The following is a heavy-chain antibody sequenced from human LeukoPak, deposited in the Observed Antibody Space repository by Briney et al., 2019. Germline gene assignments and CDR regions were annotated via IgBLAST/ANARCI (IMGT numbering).Heavy chain of an antibody. CDR1: GFTFSSYA. CDR2: KSYDGSNK. V-gene: IGHV3-30*04. Sequence: GGSLRLSCAASGFTFSSYAMHWVRQAPGKGLEWVAVKSYDGSNKYYADSVKGRFTISRDNSKNTLYLQMNSLRAEDTAVYYCARDDDSSGYYLFDYWGQGTLVTVSS. J-gene: IGHJ4*02. D-gene: IGHD3-22*01. CDR3: ARDDDSSGYYLFDY.